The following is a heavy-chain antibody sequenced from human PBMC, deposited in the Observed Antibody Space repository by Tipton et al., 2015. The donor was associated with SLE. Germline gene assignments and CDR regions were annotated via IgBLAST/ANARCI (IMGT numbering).Heavy chain of an antibody. Sequence: TLSLTCTVSGGSISSADYYWNWVRHHPGKGLEWIGYIYYSGNTYYNPSLKSRLTISLDTSKNHFSLRLTSVTAADTAVNYCARGSGGHSGSYFGAFDIWGQGTMVTVSS. J-gene: IGHJ3*02. CDR3: ARGSGGHSGSYFGAFDI. V-gene: IGHV4-31*03. CDR2: IYYSGNT. D-gene: IGHD1-26*01. CDR1: GGSISSADYY.